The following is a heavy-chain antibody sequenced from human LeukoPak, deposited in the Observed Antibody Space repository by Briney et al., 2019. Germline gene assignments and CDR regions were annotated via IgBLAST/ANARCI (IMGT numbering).Heavy chain of an antibody. V-gene: IGHV4-4*02. Sequence: SETLSLTCAVSGGSISSNNWWSWVRQPPGKGLEWIGEIYHSGNSNYNPSLKSRVTISVDKSRNQFSLKLSSVTAADTAVYYCAKLFESGTYNNFFHYWGQGTLVTVSS. CDR2: IYHSGNS. CDR3: AKLFESGTYNNFFHY. J-gene: IGHJ4*02. D-gene: IGHD3-10*01. CDR1: GGSISSNNW.